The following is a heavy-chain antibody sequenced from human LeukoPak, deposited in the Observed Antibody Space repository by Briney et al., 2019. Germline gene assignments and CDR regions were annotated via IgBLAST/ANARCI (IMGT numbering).Heavy chain of an antibody. CDR2: IRSSSSYI. V-gene: IGHV3-21*01. Sequence: PGGSLRLSCAASGFTFSSYSMNWVRQAPGKGLEWVSSIRSSSSYIYYADSVKGRFIISRDNAKNSLYLQMNSLRAECTAVYYCARDSSIAVAPLDYWGQGTLVTVSS. J-gene: IGHJ4*02. CDR3: ARDSSIAVAPLDY. CDR1: GFTFSSYS. D-gene: IGHD6-19*01.